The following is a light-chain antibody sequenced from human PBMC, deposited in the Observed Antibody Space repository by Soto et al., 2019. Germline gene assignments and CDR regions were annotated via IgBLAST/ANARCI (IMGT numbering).Light chain of an antibody. CDR2: GAS. Sequence: EIVLTQSPATLSLSPVERATLSCMASQSVSSNLAWYQQKPGQAPRLLIYGASSRATGIPDRFSGSGSGTEFTLTISSLRSEDSAIYYCQQYFEWPPMTFGQGTKVDIK. CDR1: QSVSSN. V-gene: IGKV3D-15*01. CDR3: QQYFEWPPMT. J-gene: IGKJ1*01.